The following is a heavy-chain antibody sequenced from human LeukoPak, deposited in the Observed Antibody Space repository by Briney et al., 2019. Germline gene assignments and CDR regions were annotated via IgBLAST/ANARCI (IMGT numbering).Heavy chain of an antibody. J-gene: IGHJ3*02. D-gene: IGHD3-22*01. CDR1: GGSISSGDYY. CDR3: ARGRGCDSSAFDI. Sequence: SETLSLTCTVSGGSISSGDYYWSWIRQPPGKGLEWIGYIYYSGSTYYNPSLKSRVTISVDTSKNQFSLKLSSVTAADTAVYYCARGRGCDSSAFDIWGQGTMVTVSS. CDR2: IYYSGST. V-gene: IGHV4-30-4*01.